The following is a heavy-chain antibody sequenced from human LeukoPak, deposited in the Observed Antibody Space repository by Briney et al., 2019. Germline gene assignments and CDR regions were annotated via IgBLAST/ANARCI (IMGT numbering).Heavy chain of an antibody. CDR3: ARDKGSXMLPFDY. CDR1: GYTFTVHY. D-gene: IGHD2-8*01. V-gene: IGHV1-2*02. CDR2: FNPNSGDA. Sequence: GASVKVSCKASGYTFTVHYLHWVRRAPGQGPEWMGWFNPNSGDANYAQRFQGRVTMTRVTSISTAYMEMKGLTIDDTAVYYCARDKGSXMLPFDYW. J-gene: IGHJ4*01.